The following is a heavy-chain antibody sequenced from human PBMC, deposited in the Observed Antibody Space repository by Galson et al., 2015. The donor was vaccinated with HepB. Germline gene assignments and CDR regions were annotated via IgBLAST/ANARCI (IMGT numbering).Heavy chain of an antibody. CDR2: VSSDENNI. CDR1: GGNDSASA. V-gene: IGHV3-30*01. J-gene: IGHJ4*02. CDR3: ARTFYFDY. Sequence: SLRLAGAAHGGNDSASALHWAGQAPRKGLEWVGGVSSDENNIYHADSVRGRFTISRDNSRDTLYLQMNSLRAEDTAVYYCARTFYFDYWGQGTLVTVSS.